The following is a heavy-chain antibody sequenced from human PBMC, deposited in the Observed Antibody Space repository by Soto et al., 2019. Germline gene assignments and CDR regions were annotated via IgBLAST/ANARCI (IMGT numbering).Heavy chain of an antibody. CDR2: ISTTGNT. CDR1: GDTITSFS. CDR3: ARLRIRLVGPYGMDV. J-gene: IGHJ6*02. D-gene: IGHD6-19*01. Sequence: NPSETLSLTCTVSGDTITSFSWNWIRQSAGKGLEWIGRISTTGNTHYNPSLESRVTMSLDTSKNQFSLKLTSVTAADTAVYYCARLRIRLVGPYGMDVWGQGTTVT. V-gene: IGHV4-4*07.